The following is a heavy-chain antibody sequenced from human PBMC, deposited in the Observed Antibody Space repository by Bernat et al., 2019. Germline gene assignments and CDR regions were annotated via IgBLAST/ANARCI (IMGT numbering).Heavy chain of an antibody. V-gene: IGHV3-23*04. J-gene: IGHJ3*02. Sequence: EVQLVESGGGLVQPGGSLRLSCAASGFTFSSYAMSWVRQAPGKGLEWVSAISGSGGSTYYADSGKGRFTTARENPKNTLYRQMNTLGVEERAVYYWAEDRRSGGAVVPAAMSVSVGDYKAPAFDIWGQGTMVTVSS. D-gene: IGHD2-2*01. CDR1: GFTFSSYA. CDR3: AEDRRSGGAVVPAAMSVSVGDYKAPAFDI. CDR2: ISGSGGST.